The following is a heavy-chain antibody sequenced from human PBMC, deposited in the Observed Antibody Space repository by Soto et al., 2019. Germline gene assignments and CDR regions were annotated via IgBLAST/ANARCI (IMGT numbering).Heavy chain of an antibody. D-gene: IGHD3-22*01. CDR3: VKAADSSGYFYAQNSLGYGLDV. CDR2: IVNNGKNT. V-gene: IGHV3-23*01. Sequence: EMELLESGGGLVQPGGSLRLSCAASGFTFKTYVMNWVRLAPRRGLEWASAIVNNGKNTFNAVSVEGRFTVSRDTSKNALYLQMSSLTVDDTAIYFCVKAADSSGYFYAQNSLGYGLDVWGQGTTVTVSS. CDR1: GFTFKTYV. J-gene: IGHJ6*02.